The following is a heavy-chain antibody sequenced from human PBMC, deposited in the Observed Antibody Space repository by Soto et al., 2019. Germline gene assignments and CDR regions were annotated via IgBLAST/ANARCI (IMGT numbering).Heavy chain of an antibody. J-gene: IGHJ4*02. CDR1: GFTFSSYA. CDR3: AKGLGGFGGDYNYFDD. D-gene: IGHD4-17*01. Sequence: QVQLVESGGGVVQPGRSLRLSCAASGFTFSSYAMHWVRQAPGKGLEWVAVIAYDGSNKYYADSVKGRFTISRDNSKNTLYLQMNSLRAEDTAVYHCAKGLGGFGGDYNYFDDWGQGTLVTVSS. V-gene: IGHV3-30*14. CDR2: IAYDGSNK.